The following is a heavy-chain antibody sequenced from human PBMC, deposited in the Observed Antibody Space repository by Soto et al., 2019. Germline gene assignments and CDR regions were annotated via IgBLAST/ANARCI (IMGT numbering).Heavy chain of an antibody. V-gene: IGHV1-2*02. Sequence: QVQLVQSGAEVKKPGTSVKVSCEASGYTFTDYYMHWVRQAPGQGLEWMGWINSNSGGTNYAQKFQGRVTVTRDTSITTVYMELRRLRSDDTAVYYCARDSPSLAYCGGDCYSIDYWGQGTLVTVSS. CDR1: GYTFTDYY. CDR3: ARDSPSLAYCGGDCYSIDY. J-gene: IGHJ4*02. D-gene: IGHD2-21*02. CDR2: INSNSGGT.